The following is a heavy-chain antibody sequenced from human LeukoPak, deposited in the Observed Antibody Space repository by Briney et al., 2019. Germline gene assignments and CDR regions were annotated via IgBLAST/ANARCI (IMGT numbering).Heavy chain of an antibody. Sequence: ASVTVSFTVSGYTLTELSMHWVRQAPGKGLGGVGGFDPEDGETIYAQKFQGRVTMTEDTSTDTAYMELSSLRSEDTAVYYCATRKVPVAGLGYWGQGTLVTVSS. V-gene: IGHV1-24*01. D-gene: IGHD6-19*01. CDR1: GYTLTELS. CDR2: FDPEDGET. CDR3: ATRKVPVAGLGY. J-gene: IGHJ4*02.